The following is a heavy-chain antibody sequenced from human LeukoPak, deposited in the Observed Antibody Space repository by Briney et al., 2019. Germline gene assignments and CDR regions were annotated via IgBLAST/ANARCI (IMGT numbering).Heavy chain of an antibody. D-gene: IGHD3-10*01. J-gene: IGHJ4*02. V-gene: IGHV4-30-2*01. CDR2: IFHTGHA. CDR1: GGSISSGDYP. Sequence: PSQTLSLTCAVSGGSISSGDYPWSWIRQPPGKGLEWIGYIFHTGHASYNPSLKSRVTISVDMSKNQLSLKLSSVTAADTAVYYCARGFYGSGSQFDYWGQGTLVTVSS. CDR3: ARGFYGSGSQFDY.